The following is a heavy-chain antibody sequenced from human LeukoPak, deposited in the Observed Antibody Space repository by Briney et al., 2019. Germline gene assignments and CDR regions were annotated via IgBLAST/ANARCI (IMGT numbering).Heavy chain of an antibody. CDR2: IYYSGST. Sequence: KSSETLSLTCTVSGGSISSYYWSWIRQPPGKGLEWIGYIYYSGSTNYNPSLKSRVTISVDTSKNQFSLKLSSVTAADTAVYYCARRVSGSFSSWVHDAFDIWGQGTMVTVSS. V-gene: IGHV4-59*08. J-gene: IGHJ3*02. CDR3: ARRVSGSFSSWVHDAFDI. D-gene: IGHD6-13*01. CDR1: GGSISSYY.